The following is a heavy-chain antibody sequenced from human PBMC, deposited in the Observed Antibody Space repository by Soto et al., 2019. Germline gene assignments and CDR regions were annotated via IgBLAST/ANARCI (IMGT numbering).Heavy chain of an antibody. CDR3: AAGDHDYGAKRGYYYGMDV. Sequence: GASVKVSCKASGFTFTSSAVQWVRQARGQRLEWIGWIVVGSGNTNYAQKFQKRVTITRDMSTSTAYMELSSLRSEDTAVYYCAAGDHDYGAKRGYYYGMDVWGQGTTVTVSS. CDR2: IVVGSGNT. D-gene: IGHD4-17*01. J-gene: IGHJ6*02. V-gene: IGHV1-58*01. CDR1: GFTFTSSA.